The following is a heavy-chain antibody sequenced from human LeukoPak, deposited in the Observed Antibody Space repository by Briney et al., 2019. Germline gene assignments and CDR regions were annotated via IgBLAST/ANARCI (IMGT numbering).Heavy chain of an antibody. CDR2: INTNTGNP. CDR1: GYTFTSYG. V-gene: IGHV7-4-1*02. D-gene: IGHD3-3*01. CDR3: ARDRRYDFWSGYYLSYYYYGMDA. Sequence: GASVKVSCKASGYTFTSYGISWVRQAPGQGLEWMGWINTNTGNPTYAQGFTGRFVFSLDTSVSTAYLQISSLKAEDTAVYYCARDRRYDFWSGYYLSYYYYGMDAWGQGTLVTVSS. J-gene: IGHJ6*02.